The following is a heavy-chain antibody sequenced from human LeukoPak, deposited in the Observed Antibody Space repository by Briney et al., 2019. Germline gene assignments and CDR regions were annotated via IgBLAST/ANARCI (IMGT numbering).Heavy chain of an antibody. Sequence: SETLSLTCTVSGYSISSGYYWGWIRQPPGKGLEWIGSIYHSGSTYYNPSLKSRVTISVDTSKNQFSLKLSSVTAADTAVYYCAREFRYYSSSWYGPDYWGQGALVTVSS. J-gene: IGHJ4*02. D-gene: IGHD6-13*01. V-gene: IGHV4-38-2*02. CDR3: AREFRYYSSSWYGPDY. CDR1: GYSISSGYY. CDR2: IYHSGST.